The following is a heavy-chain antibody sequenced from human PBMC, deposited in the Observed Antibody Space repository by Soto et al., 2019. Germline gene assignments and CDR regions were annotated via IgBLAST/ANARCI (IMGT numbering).Heavy chain of an antibody. D-gene: IGHD3-16*01. CDR2: IKADGSEK. CDR1: GFTFSNHW. CDR3: ARARGVDY. V-gene: IGHV3-7*03. J-gene: IGHJ4*02. Sequence: GSLLLSCLVSGFTFSNHWMNWVRQAPGQGLEWVANIKADGSEKYYVDSVKGRFTISRDNAKNSLYLQMNSLGAEDTAVYYCARARGVDYWGQGTQVTVYS.